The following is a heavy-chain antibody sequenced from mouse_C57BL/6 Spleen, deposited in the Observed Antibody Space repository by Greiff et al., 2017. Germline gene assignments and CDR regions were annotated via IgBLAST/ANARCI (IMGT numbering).Heavy chain of an antibody. CDR1: GYTFTSYW. CDR3: STCYYGNYYAMDY. Sequence: QVQLQQPGAELVRPGTSVKLSCKASGYTFTSYWMHWVKQRPGQGLEWIGVIDPSDSYTNYNQKFKGKATLTVDTSSSTAYMQLSCLTSEDSAVYYCSTCYYGNYYAMDYWGQGTSVTVSS. CDR2: IDPSDSYT. V-gene: IGHV1-59*01. J-gene: IGHJ4*01. D-gene: IGHD2-1*01.